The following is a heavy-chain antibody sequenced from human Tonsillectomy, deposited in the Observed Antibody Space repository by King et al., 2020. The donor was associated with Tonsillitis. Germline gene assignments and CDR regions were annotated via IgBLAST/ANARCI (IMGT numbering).Heavy chain of an antibody. Sequence: VQLVESGAEVKKPGESLKISCKGSGYSFSSYWIGWVRQMPGKGLEWGGIIYPGDSETRYSPSFQGQVPISADKSISTTYLQWSSLKASDTAMYYCARGPDYGDYAGSFDYWGQGTLVTVSS. CDR3: ARGPDYGDYAGSFDY. CDR1: GYSFSSYW. V-gene: IGHV5-51*01. J-gene: IGHJ4*02. CDR2: IYPGDSET. D-gene: IGHD4-17*01.